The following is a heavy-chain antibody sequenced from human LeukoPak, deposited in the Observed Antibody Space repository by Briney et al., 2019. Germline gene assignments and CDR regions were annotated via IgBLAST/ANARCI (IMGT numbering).Heavy chain of an antibody. D-gene: IGHD6-19*01. V-gene: IGHV3-48*04. Sequence: GGSLRLSCAASGFTFSSFSMNWVRQAPGKGLEWVSYIRSGGTNTDYTGSVKGRFTISRDNAKNSLYLQMNSLRAEDTAVYYCARGYSSDDYYYYYYGMDVWGQGTTVTVSS. CDR2: IRSGGTNT. CDR3: ARGYSSDDYYYYYYGMDV. CDR1: GFTFSSFS. J-gene: IGHJ6*02.